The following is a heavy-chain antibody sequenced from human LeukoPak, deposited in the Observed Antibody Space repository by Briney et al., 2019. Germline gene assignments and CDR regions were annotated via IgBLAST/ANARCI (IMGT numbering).Heavy chain of an antibody. CDR3: SLEGSSWYRYFQH. CDR1: GFTFSSYW. D-gene: IGHD6-13*01. J-gene: IGHJ1*01. V-gene: IGHV3-7*05. Sequence: PGGSLRLSCGASGFTFSSYWMSWVRQAPGKGLEWVANIKQDGSEKYYVDSVKGRFTISRDNAKNSLYLQMNSLRAEDTAVYYSSLEGSSWYRYFQHWGQGTLVTVSS. CDR2: IKQDGSEK.